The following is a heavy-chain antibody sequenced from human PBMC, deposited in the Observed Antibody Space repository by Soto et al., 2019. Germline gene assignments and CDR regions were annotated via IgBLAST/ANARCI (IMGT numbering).Heavy chain of an antibody. CDR1: GYSFATYW. Sequence: ECLNISCKGSGYSFATYWIGWVRQMPGKGLEWIGVIFPSGSGTXXXPXXXCXXXXXXXKSXXTSXXXFXXXXXSDTAMYYCARHVYPLSWGQGTLVTVSS. V-gene: IGHV5-51*01. CDR2: IFPSGSGT. CDR3: ARHVYPLS. D-gene: IGHD2-2*02. J-gene: IGHJ5*02.